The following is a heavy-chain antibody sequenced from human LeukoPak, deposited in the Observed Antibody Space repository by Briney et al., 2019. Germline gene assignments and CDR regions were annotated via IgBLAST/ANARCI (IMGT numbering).Heavy chain of an antibody. V-gene: IGHV3-48*03. CDR3: ARSMRKAYYYYGMDV. CDR2: ISSSGSTI. J-gene: IGHJ6*02. CDR1: GFTFSSYE. Sequence: GGSLRHSCAASGFTFSSYEMNWVRQAPGKGLEWVSYISSSGSTIYYADSVKGRFTISRDNAKNSLYLQMNSLRAEDTAVYYCARSMRKAYYYYGMDVWGQGTTVTVSS.